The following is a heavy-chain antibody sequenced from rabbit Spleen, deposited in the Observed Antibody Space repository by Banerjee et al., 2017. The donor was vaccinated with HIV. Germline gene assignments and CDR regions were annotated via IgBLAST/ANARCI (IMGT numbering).Heavy chain of an antibody. Sequence: QEQLEESGGGLVKPGASLTLTCTASGFSLSNGYWICWGRQAPGKGLEWIACIYAGGSGSTYYASWAKGRFTISKTSSTTVTLQMTSLTAADTATYFCARGSGDVGWGYLIWGPGTLVTVS. CDR2: IYAGGSGST. CDR3: ARGSGDVGWGYLI. D-gene: IGHD2-1*01. CDR1: GFSLSNGYW. V-gene: IGHV1S45*01. J-gene: IGHJ2*01.